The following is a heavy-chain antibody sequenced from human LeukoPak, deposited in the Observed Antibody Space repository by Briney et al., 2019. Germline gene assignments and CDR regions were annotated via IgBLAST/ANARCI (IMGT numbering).Heavy chain of an antibody. CDR2: IYYSGST. CDR1: GGSISSYY. V-gene: IGHV4-59*08. J-gene: IGHJ4*02. CDR3: ARLGRNTAVDY. Sequence: SETLSLTCTVSGGSISSYYWSWIRQPPGKGLEWIGYIYYSGSTSYNPSLKSRVTISVDTSKNQFSLKLSSVTAADTAVYYCARLGRNTAVDYWGQGTLVTVSS. D-gene: IGHD2-21*02.